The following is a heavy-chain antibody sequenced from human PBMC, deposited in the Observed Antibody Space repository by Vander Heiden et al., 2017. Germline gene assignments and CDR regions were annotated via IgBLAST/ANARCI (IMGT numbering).Heavy chain of an antibody. CDR1: GFTFSSYS. CDR2: ISSSSSYI. V-gene: IGHV3-21*01. J-gene: IGHJ4*02. Sequence: VQLVESGGGLVTPGGSLSLSCAASGFTFSSYSMNWVRQAPGKGLEWVSSISSSSSYIYYADSVKGRFTISRDNAKNSLYLQMNSLRAEDTAVYYCARGSFYYFDYWGQGTLVTVSS. CDR3: ARGSFYYFDY.